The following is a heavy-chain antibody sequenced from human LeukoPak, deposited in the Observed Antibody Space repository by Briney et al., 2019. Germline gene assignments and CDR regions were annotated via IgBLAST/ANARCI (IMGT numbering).Heavy chain of an antibody. J-gene: IGHJ4*02. CDR2: ISSSSSYI. Sequence: GGSLRLSCAASGFTFSSYSMNWVRQAPGKGLDWVSSISSSSSYIYYADSVKGRFTISRDNAKNSLYLQMNSLRAEDTAVYYCARSEMVPYYFDYWGQGTLVTVSS. CDR1: GFTFSSYS. D-gene: IGHD3-10*01. CDR3: ARSEMVPYYFDY. V-gene: IGHV3-21*01.